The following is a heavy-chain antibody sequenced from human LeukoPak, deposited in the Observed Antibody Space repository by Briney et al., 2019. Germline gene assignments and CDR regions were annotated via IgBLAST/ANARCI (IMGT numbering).Heavy chain of an antibody. CDR2: MNPNSGNT. Sequence: GASVKVSCKASGYTFTSYDINWVRQATGQGLEWMGWMNPNSGNTGYAQKFQGRVTITRNTSISTAYMELSSLRSEDTAVYYCATDGSSGSFVYFDLWGRGTLVTVSS. V-gene: IGHV1-8*03. CDR3: ATDGSSGSFVYFDL. J-gene: IGHJ2*01. D-gene: IGHD6-19*01. CDR1: GYTFTSYD.